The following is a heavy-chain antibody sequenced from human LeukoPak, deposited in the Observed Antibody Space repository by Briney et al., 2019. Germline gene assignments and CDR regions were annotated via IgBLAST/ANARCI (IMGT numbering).Heavy chain of an antibody. J-gene: IGHJ4*02. CDR2: ISGDGSDT. D-gene: IGHD6-19*01. CDR1: GFTFNIYA. V-gene: IGHV3-23*01. CDR3: ANGGWYRAFDY. Sequence: GGSLRLSCAASGFTFNIYAMSWVRQAPGKGLEWVSVISGDGSDTYYAETVKGRFIISRDNSKDTLYLQMNSLRAEDTAVCYCANGGWYRAFDYWGQGTLVTVSS.